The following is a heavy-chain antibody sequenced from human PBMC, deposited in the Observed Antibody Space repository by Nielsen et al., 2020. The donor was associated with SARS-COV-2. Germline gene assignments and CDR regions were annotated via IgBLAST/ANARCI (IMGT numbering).Heavy chain of an antibody. V-gene: IGHV3-11*06. D-gene: IGHD4-17*01. CDR3: ARTRVTGGLYYYYYMDV. CDR2: ISDFSSDT. CDR1: GFTFSDYY. J-gene: IGHJ6*03. Sequence: GESLKISCAGSGFTFSDYYMSWIRQAPGKGLEWVSNISDFSSDTNYADSVKGRFTISRDNAKNTLYLQMNSLRAEDTAVYYCARTRVTGGLYYYYYMDVWGKGTTVTVSS.